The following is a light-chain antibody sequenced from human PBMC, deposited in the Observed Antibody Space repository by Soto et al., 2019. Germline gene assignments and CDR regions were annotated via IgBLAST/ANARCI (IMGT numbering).Light chain of an antibody. J-gene: IGLJ2*01. CDR1: SSDVSGFNF. CDR2: EVS. CDR3: SSYGGNNNVV. V-gene: IGLV2-8*01. Sequence: QSALTQPPSASGSPGQSVTIPCTGTSSDVSGFNFVSWYQQHPGKAPKLMIFEVSKRPSGVPDRFSGFKTGNTASLTVSGLQAEDEAQYYCSSYGGNNNVVFGGGTKVTVL.